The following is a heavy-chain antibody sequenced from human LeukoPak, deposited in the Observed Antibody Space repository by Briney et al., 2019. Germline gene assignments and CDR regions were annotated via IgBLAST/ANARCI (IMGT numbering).Heavy chain of an antibody. J-gene: IGHJ4*02. D-gene: IGHD6-13*01. Sequence: PGGSLRLSCAASGFTFTNYGMHWVRQAPGKGLEWVAVISYDGSNKYYADSVKGRFTISRDNSKNTLYLQMNSLRAEDTAVYYCAKRATSSSWHLKKNYFDYWGQGTLVTVSS. CDR1: GFTFTNYG. CDR2: ISYDGSNK. V-gene: IGHV3-30*18. CDR3: AKRATSSSWHLKKNYFDY.